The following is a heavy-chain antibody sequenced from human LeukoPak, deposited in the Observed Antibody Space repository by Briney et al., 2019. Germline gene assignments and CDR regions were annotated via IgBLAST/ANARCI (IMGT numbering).Heavy chain of an antibody. V-gene: IGHV3-30*04. Sequence: PGGSLRLSCAASGFTFSSYAMHWVRKAPGKGLEWVAVISYDGSNKYYADSVKGRFTISRDNSKNTLYLQMNSLRAEDTAVYYCARSYSSSWYGAQFDYWGQGTLVTVSS. CDR1: GFTFSSYA. J-gene: IGHJ4*02. CDR2: ISYDGSNK. D-gene: IGHD6-13*01. CDR3: ARSYSSSWYGAQFDY.